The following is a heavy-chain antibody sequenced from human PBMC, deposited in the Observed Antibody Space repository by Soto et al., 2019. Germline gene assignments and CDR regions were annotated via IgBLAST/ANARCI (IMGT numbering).Heavy chain of an antibody. V-gene: IGHV3-23*01. CDR2: IAGSDGRI. J-gene: IGHJ4*02. CDR3: AKLRIPSPYPSIAY. D-gene: IGHD2-21*01. Sequence: GSLRLSCEASGFIFSSYGMSWVRQAPGKGLEWVSVIAGSDGRIYYADSAKGRFTVSRDNSKNTLSLQMNSLRAEDTALYYCAKLRIPSPYPSIAYWGQGA. CDR1: GFIFSSYG.